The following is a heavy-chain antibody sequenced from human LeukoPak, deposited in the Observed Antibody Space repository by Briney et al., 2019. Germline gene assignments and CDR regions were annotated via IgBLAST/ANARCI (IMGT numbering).Heavy chain of an antibody. CDR3: ALVGATTSELN. V-gene: IGHV4-4*02. Sequence: PSETLFLTCDVSGDSISSSNWWSWVRQPPGKSLEWIGEIHHSGRTNYNPSLESRVTISVDKSKNQFSLKVSSVTAADTAVYYCALVGATTSELNWGQGTLVTVSS. J-gene: IGHJ4*02. CDR1: GDSISSSNW. CDR2: IHHSGRT. D-gene: IGHD1-26*01.